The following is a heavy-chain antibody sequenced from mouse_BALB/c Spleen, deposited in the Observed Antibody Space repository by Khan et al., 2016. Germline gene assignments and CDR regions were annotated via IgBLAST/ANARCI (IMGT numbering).Heavy chain of an antibody. D-gene: IGHD1-1*01. Sequence: EVQLQESGPGLVKPSQSLSLTCTVTGYSITSDYAWNWIRQFPGNKLEWMGYISYSGSTSYNPSLKSRISITRDTSKNQFFLQLNSVTTEDTVTYYCARDYYGSSYFDYWGQGTTRTVSS. J-gene: IGHJ2*01. V-gene: IGHV3-2*02. CDR1: GYSITSDYA. CDR2: ISYSGST. CDR3: ARDYYGSSYFDY.